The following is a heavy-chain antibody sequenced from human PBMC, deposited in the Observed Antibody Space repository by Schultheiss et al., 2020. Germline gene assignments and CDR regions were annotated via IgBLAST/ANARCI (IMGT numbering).Heavy chain of an antibody. CDR3: ARVPMKGASYYFDY. CDR1: GVSISSGRYY. J-gene: IGHJ4*02. D-gene: IGHD3-22*01. Sequence: SETLSLTCTVSGVSISSGRYYWSWIRQHPGKGLEWLGYIYYSGSTYYNPSLKSRVTISVDTSKNKFSLKLNSVTAADTAVYYCARVPMKGASYYFDYWGQGTLVNVSS. V-gene: IGHV4-30-4*08. CDR2: IYYSGST.